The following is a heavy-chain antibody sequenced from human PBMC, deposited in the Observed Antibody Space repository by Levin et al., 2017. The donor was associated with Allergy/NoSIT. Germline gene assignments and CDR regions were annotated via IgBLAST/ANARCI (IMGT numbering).Heavy chain of an antibody. CDR1: GFNFSNYA. CDR2: ISASGGSI. Sequence: LSLTCAASGFNFSNYAMTWVRQAPGKGLEWVSTISASGGSIYYADSVKGRFTISRDTSKNTLLLQMNSLRAEDTAVYYCAKDAPRGIWYGDIDYWGQGTLVTVSS. CDR3: AKDAPRGIWYGDIDY. J-gene: IGHJ4*02. V-gene: IGHV3-23*01. D-gene: IGHD3-3*02.